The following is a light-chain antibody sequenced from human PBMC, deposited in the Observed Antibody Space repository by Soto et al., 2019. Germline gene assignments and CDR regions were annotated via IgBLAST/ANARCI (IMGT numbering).Light chain of an antibody. V-gene: IGKV1-39*01. J-gene: IGKJ5*01. CDR2: TAS. CDR1: QSISNQ. Sequence: DVQMPQFPSSLSASVGDGFTVTLRTSQSISNQLIWYQQKPGEAPKPLIYTASTLYSGVPSRFIGSGSGTDFTLTISSLQPEDFATYYCQQGYRNPITFGQGTRLEIK. CDR3: QQGYRNPIT.